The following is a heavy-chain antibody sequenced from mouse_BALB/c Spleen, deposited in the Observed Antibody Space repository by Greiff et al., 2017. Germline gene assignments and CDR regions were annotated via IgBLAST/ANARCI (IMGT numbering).Heavy chain of an antibody. V-gene: IGHV5-9-4*01. CDR2: ISSGGSYT. CDR1: GFTFSSYA. CDR3: ARERVTTATAY. J-gene: IGHJ3*01. Sequence: EVKLQESGGGLVKPGGSLKLSCAASGFTFSSYAMSWVRQSPEKRLEWVAEISSGGSYTYYPDTVTGRFTISRDNAKNTLYLEMSRLRSEDTAMYYCARERVTTATAYWGQGTLVTVSA. D-gene: IGHD1-2*01.